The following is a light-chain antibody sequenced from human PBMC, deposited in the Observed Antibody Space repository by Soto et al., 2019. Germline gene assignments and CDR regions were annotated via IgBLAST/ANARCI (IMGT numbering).Light chain of an antibody. CDR2: GAS. V-gene: IGKV3D-15*01. Sequence: IVMTQSPATLSVSPGERATLSWGASQSINSKLAWYQQKPGQAPRLLISGASNRATGTPDRFSGSGSGTEFTLTISSLKSEDFAVYYCQQYNNWHTLTFGQGTRLEIK. J-gene: IGKJ5*01. CDR1: QSINSK. CDR3: QQYNNWHTLT.